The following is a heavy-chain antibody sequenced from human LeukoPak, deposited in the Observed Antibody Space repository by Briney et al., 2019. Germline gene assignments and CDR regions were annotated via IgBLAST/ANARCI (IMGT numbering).Heavy chain of an antibody. D-gene: IGHD3-9*01. J-gene: IGHJ4*02. V-gene: IGHV4-38-2*01. CDR1: GYSISSGYY. Sequence: PSETLSLTCAVSGYSISSGYYWGWIRQPPGKGLEWIGSIYHSGSTYYNPSLKSRVTISVDTSKNQFSLKLSSVTAADTAVYYCARRVTIFWHRYYFDYWGQGTLVTVSS. CDR2: IYHSGST. CDR3: ARRVTIFWHRYYFDY.